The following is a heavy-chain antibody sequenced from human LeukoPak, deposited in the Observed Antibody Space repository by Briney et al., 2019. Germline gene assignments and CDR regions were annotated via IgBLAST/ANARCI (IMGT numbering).Heavy chain of an antibody. D-gene: IGHD5-18*01. CDR2: IYPGDSDT. Sequence: GESLKISCKGSGYSFTSYWIGWVRQMPGEGLEWMGIIYPGDSDTRYSPSFQGQVTISVDKSISTAYLQWSSLKASDTAMYYCARQGRDTAMGGELPHNWFDPWGQGTLVTVSS. CDR3: ARQGRDTAMGGELPHNWFDP. V-gene: IGHV5-51*01. J-gene: IGHJ5*02. CDR1: GYSFTSYW.